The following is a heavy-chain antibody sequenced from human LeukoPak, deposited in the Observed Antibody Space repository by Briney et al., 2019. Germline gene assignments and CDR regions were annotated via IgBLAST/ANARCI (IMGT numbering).Heavy chain of an antibody. D-gene: IGHD3-3*01. CDR1: GSSIGSTYH. CDR3: ARATIFGVVPDYFDY. Sequence: PSETLSLTCTISGSSIGSTYHWGWIRQPPGKGLECIGTMSQSGSTYYNPSLKSRVTVSLDTSKSQLSLHLSSVTAADTAVYYCARATIFGVVPDYFDYWGQGTLVTVSS. J-gene: IGHJ4*02. CDR2: MSQSGST. V-gene: IGHV4-38-2*02.